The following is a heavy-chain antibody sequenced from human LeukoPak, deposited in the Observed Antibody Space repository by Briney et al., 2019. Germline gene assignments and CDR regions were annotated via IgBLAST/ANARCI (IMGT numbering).Heavy chain of an antibody. J-gene: IGHJ4*02. CDR1: GFTFSSYA. CDR2: ISYDGSNK. CDR3: ARKDSSGWSYFDY. D-gene: IGHD6-19*01. V-gene: IGHV3-30*04. Sequence: GGTLRLSCAASGFTFSSYAMHWVRQAPGKGLEGVAVISYDGSNKYYADSVKGRFTISRDNSKNTLYLQMNSLRAEDTAVYYCARKDSSGWSYFDYWGQGTLVTVSS.